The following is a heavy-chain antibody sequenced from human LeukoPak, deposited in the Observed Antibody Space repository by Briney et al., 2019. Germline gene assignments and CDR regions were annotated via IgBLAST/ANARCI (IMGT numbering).Heavy chain of an antibody. CDR2: IYHSGST. CDR3: ARGWGRYCSGGSCYSSWYFDL. V-gene: IGHV4-4*02. Sequence: SGTLSLTCAVSGGSISSSNWWSWVRQPPGKGLEWIGEIYHSGSTNYNPSLKSRVTISVDTSKNQFSLKLSSVTAADTAVYYCARGWGRYCSGGSCYSSWYFDLWGRGTLVTVSS. CDR1: GGSISSSNW. D-gene: IGHD2-15*01. J-gene: IGHJ2*01.